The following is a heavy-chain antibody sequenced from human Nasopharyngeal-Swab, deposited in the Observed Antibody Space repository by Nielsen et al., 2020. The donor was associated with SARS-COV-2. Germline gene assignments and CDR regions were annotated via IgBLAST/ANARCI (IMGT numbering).Heavy chain of an antibody. V-gene: IGHV3-30*03. CDR1: GFTFSSYG. CDR3: ASLRFLEWLVFPPLDADAFDI. J-gene: IGHJ3*02. D-gene: IGHD3-3*01. Sequence: LSLTCAASGFTFSSYGMHWVRQAPGKGLEWVAVISYDGSNKYYADSVKGRFTISRDNSKNTLYLQMNSLRAEDTAVYYCASLRFLEWLVFPPLDADAFDIWGQGTMVTVSS. CDR2: ISYDGSNK.